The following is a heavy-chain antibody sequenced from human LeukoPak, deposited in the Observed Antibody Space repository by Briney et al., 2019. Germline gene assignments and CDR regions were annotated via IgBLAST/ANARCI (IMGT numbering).Heavy chain of an antibody. V-gene: IGHV4-59*01. J-gene: IGHJ4*02. CDR2: IFYSGSP. D-gene: IGHD1-26*01. Sequence: SETLSLTCTVSGVSISSYYWSWIRQPPGEGLEWIGNIFYSGSPNYKSSLKSRVATSFDTSKNQFSLKLSSVTAADTAVYYCATKQWVPYYFHYWGQGSLVTVSS. CDR1: GVSISSYY. CDR3: ATKQWVPYYFHY.